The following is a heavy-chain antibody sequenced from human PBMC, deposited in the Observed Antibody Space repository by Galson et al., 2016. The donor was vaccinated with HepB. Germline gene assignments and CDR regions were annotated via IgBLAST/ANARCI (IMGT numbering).Heavy chain of an antibody. D-gene: IGHD5-24*01. CDR3: ATTEVAHFDF. CDR1: GGSFSDYY. J-gene: IGHJ4*02. Sequence: ETLSLTCAVYGGSFSDYYWNWIRQPPGKGLEWIGEINHSGSTNYNPSLKRRVTISVDTSKNQFSLKLSSVTAADTAVYYCATTEVAHFDFWGQGTLVTVSS. CDR2: INHSGST. V-gene: IGHV4-34*01.